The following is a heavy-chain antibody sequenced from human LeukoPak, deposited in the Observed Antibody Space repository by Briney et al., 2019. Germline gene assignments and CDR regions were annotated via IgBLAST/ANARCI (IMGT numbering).Heavy chain of an antibody. Sequence: PGGSLRLSCAASGFTFSSYSMNWVRQAPGKGLEWVSGISGSGGNRYYADSVKGRFTISRDNSKNTLYLQMNSLRAEDTAVYYCASYGAMPTSIGYWGQGTLVTVSS. CDR2: ISGSGGNR. V-gene: IGHV3-23*01. CDR3: ASYGAMPTSIGY. J-gene: IGHJ4*02. D-gene: IGHD2-2*01. CDR1: GFTFSSYS.